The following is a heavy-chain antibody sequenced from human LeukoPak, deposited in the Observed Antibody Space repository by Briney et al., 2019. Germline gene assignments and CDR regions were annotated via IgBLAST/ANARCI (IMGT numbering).Heavy chain of an antibody. CDR2: IYSSGST. CDR3: ARDPGGGDAYIDY. CDR1: GGSISSGSYY. V-gene: IGHV4-61*02. J-gene: IGHJ4*02. D-gene: IGHD3-16*01. Sequence: PSETLSLTCTVSGGSISSGSYYWSWIRQPAGKGLEWIGRIYSSGSTNYNPSLKSRVTISLDTSKNQLSLKLSSVTAADTAVYYCARDPGGGDAYIDYWGQGTLVTVSS.